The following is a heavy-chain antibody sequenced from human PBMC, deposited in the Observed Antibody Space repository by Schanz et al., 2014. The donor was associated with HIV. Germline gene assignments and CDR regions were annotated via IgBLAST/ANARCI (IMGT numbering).Heavy chain of an antibody. D-gene: IGHD5-18*01. V-gene: IGHV3-48*01. CDR2: INSNNSTR. J-gene: IGHJ4*02. CDR3: AKAGLFFGQLWLGFSDY. CDR1: GFTFSSYS. Sequence: EVQLVESGGGLVQPGGSLRLSCAASGFTFSSYSMNWVRQAPGKGLEWVSYINSNNSTRHYADSVKGRFTISRDNAKNTLYLHMNSLRAEDTAVYYCAKAGLFFGQLWLGFSDYWGQGTLVTVSS.